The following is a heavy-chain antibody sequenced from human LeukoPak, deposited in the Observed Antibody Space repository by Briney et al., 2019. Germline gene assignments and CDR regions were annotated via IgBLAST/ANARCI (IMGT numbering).Heavy chain of an antibody. J-gene: IGHJ4*02. CDR1: GFTFSSYA. Sequence: PGGSLRLSCAASGFTFSSYAMHWVRQAPGKGLEWVAVISSDGSNKYYADSVKGRFTISRDNSKNTLYPQMNSLRAEDTAVYYCARDSVAPAVHYYFDYWGQGTLVTVSS. CDR3: ARDSVAPAVHYYFDY. CDR2: ISSDGSNK. D-gene: IGHD2-2*01. V-gene: IGHV3-30*04.